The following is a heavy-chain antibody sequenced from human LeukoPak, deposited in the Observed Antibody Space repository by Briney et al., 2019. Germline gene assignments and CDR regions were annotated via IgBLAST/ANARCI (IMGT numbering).Heavy chain of an antibody. V-gene: IGHV4-34*01. CDR3: VRGPYGSSISNWFDP. Sequence: PSETLSLTCAVYGGSFSGYYWSWIRQPPGKGLEWIGEINHSGSTNYNPSLKSRVTISVDTSKNQFSLKLRSVTAADTAVYYCVRGPYGSSISNWFDPWGQGMLVTVSS. CDR1: GGSFSGYY. J-gene: IGHJ5*02. D-gene: IGHD3-10*01. CDR2: INHSGST.